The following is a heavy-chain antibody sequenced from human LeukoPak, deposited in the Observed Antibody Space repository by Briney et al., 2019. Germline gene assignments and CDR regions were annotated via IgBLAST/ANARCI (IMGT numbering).Heavy chain of an antibody. CDR2: INHSGST. V-gene: IGHV4-34*01. D-gene: IGHD2-15*01. CDR3: ARGYCSGGSCYSGKNYFDY. Sequence: PSETLSLTCAVYGGSFSGYYWSWIRQPPGKGLEWIGEINHSGSTNYNPSLKSRVTISVDTSKNQFSLKLSSVTAADTAVYYCARGYCSGGSCYSGKNYFDYWGQGTLVTVSS. CDR1: GGSFSGYY. J-gene: IGHJ4*02.